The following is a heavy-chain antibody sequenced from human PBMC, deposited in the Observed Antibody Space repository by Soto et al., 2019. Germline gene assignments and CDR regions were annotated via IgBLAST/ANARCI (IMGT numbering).Heavy chain of an antibody. V-gene: IGHV1-58*01. Sequence: SLKVSCKASGFTFTSSAVQWVRQARGQRLEWIGWIVVGSGNTNYAQKFQERVTITRDMSTSTAYMELSSLRSEDTAVYYCAASHRDPYYDFWSGPSPWGQGTLVTVSS. J-gene: IGHJ5*02. CDR3: AASHRDPYYDFWSGPSP. D-gene: IGHD3-3*01. CDR2: IVVGSGNT. CDR1: GFTFTSSA.